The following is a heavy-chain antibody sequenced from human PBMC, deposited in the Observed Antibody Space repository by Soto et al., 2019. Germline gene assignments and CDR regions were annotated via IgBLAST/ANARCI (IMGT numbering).Heavy chain of an antibody. V-gene: IGHV4-34*01. D-gene: IGHD6-6*01. CDR2: INHSGST. Sequence: PSETLSLTCAVYGGSFSGYYWSWIRQPPGKGLEWIGEINHSGSTNYNPSLKSRVTISVDTSKNQFSLKLSSVTAADTAVYYCATWLKYSSPPIDYWRQGTLVT. J-gene: IGHJ4*02. CDR1: GGSFSGYY. CDR3: ATWLKYSSPPIDY.